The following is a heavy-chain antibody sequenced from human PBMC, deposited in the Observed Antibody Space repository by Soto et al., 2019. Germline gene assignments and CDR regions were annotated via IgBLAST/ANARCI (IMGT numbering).Heavy chain of an antibody. CDR2: IKNKANNYAT. CDR1: GFIFSGSA. V-gene: IGHV3-73*02. J-gene: IGHJ4*02. D-gene: IGHD3-22*01. CDR3: TRLGNYEGF. Sequence: EVQLVESGGGLVQPGGSLKLSCAASGFIFSGSAMEWVRQASGKGPEWVGHIKNKANNYATAYAASVKGRFIISRDESKNSAYLQMNSLKAEDTAVYYCTRLGNYEGFWGQGTLVTVSS.